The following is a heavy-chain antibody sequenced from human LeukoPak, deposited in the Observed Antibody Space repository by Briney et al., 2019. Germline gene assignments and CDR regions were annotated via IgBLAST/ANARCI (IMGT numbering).Heavy chain of an antibody. Sequence: PGGSLRLSCATFGFTVSSHYMSWVRQAPGKGLEWVSIINGGGSTYYADAVKGRFTISRDNSKNTLYLQMNSLRAEDTAVYYCAKDGPDGHEDYPLDYWGQGTLVTVSS. J-gene: IGHJ4*02. CDR3: AKDGPDGHEDYPLDY. D-gene: IGHD4-11*01. V-gene: IGHV3-53*01. CDR2: INGGGST. CDR1: GFTVSSHY.